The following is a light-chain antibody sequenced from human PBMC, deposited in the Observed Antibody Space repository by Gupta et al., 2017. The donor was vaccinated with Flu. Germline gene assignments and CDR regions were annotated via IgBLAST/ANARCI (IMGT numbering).Light chain of an antibody. J-gene: IGKJ2*03. Sequence: DIQMTQSPSSLSASIGDRVTIACRASQRISAYLIWYQQKPGKAPELLIHAASTLQSGVPSRFRGSGSGTDFTLTISSLQPEDFVTYYCQQTYSPPYSFGQGTKLEIK. CDR2: AAS. V-gene: IGKV1-39*01. CDR1: QRISAY. CDR3: QQTYSPPYS.